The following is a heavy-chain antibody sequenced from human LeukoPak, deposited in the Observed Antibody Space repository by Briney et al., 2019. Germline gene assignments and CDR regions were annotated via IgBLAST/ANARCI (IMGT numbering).Heavy chain of an antibody. J-gene: IGHJ4*02. D-gene: IGHD3-22*01. CDR2: ISSSGSTI. V-gene: IGHV3-48*03. CDR3: ARAGGQYYYDASGYSFLDC. Sequence: GGSLRLSCAASGFTFSSYEMNWVRQAPGKGLEWVLYISSSGSTIYYADSVKGRFTISRDNAKNSLYLQLNSLRAGDTAVYYCARAGGQYYYDASGYSFLDCWGQGTLVTVSS. CDR1: GFTFSSYE.